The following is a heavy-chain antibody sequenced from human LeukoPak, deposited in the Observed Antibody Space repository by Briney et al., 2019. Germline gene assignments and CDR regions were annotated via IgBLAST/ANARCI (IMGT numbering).Heavy chain of an antibody. CDR3: ARNPWLGSVYYFDC. V-gene: IGHV3-9*01. CDR2: ISWNSGNI. J-gene: IGHJ4*02. CDR1: GFTFDDYA. D-gene: IGHD6-19*01. Sequence: GRSLRLSCAASGFTFDDYAMHGGPHAPGKGLEWGSGISWNSGNIGYADSVKGRFTNSRDNAKNSLYLQMNSLRAEDTALYYCARNPWLGSVYYFDCWGQGTLVTVSS.